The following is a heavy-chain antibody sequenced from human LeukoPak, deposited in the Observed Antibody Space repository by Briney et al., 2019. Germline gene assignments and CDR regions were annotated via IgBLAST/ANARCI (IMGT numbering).Heavy chain of an antibody. CDR2: IKEDGSDK. CDR3: ARDSSVYYGSGSFTFDY. V-gene: IGHV3-7*01. D-gene: IGHD3-10*01. CDR1: GFTFSDYW. J-gene: IGHJ4*02. Sequence: GGSLRLSCAVSGFTFSDYWMTWVRQAPGRGLEWVANIKEDGSDKQYVDSVQGRFTISRDNAENSLYLQVNSLRAEDTAVYYCARDSSVYYGSGSFTFDYWGQGTLVTVSS.